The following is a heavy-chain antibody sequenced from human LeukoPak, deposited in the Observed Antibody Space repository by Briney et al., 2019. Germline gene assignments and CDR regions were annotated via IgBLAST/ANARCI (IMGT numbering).Heavy chain of an antibody. V-gene: IGHV6-1*01. CDR1: GDSVSSNSAA. D-gene: IGHD4-23*01. J-gene: IGHJ4*02. Sequence: SQTLSLTCAISGDSVSSNSAAWNWIRQSPSRGLEWLGRTCYRSKWYSDYAVSVKSRITINPDTSKNQFSLQLNSVTPEDTAVYYCARGLAPIGGNSACFDYWAQGTLVTVSS. CDR3: ARGLAPIGGNSACFDY. CDR2: TCYRSKWYS.